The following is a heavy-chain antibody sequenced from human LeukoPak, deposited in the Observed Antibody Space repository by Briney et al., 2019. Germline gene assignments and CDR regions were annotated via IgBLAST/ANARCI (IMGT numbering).Heavy chain of an antibody. Sequence: GGSLRLSCAASGFTFNHYAMSWVRQAPGKGLELVSSLSGGVDITWYADSAKGRFTISRDNSQSTLYLHMNGLRAEDTAVYYCVRGMTAPDYWGQGSLVTVSS. CDR3: VRGMTAPDY. J-gene: IGHJ4*02. CDR1: GFTFNHYA. V-gene: IGHV3-23*01. D-gene: IGHD2-21*02. CDR2: LSGGVDIT.